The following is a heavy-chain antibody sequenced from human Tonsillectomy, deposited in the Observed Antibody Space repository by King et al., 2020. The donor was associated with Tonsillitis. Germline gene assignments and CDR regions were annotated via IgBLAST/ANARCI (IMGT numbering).Heavy chain of an antibody. V-gene: IGHV3-30*18. J-gene: IGHJ6*02. Sequence: QLVQSGGGVVQPGRSLRLSCAASGFTFSSYGMHWVRQAPGKGLEWVAVVSYDGSNKYYADSVKGRFTISRDNSKNTLYLQMNSLRAEDTAVYYCAKGEGVYYYYGMDVWGQGTTVTVSS. D-gene: IGHD3-16*01. CDR2: VSYDGSNK. CDR1: GFTFSSYG. CDR3: AKGEGVYYYYGMDV.